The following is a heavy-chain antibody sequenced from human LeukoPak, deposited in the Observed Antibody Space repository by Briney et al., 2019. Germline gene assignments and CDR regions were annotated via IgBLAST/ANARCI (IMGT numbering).Heavy chain of an antibody. D-gene: IGHD6-13*01. V-gene: IGHV1-2*02. J-gene: IGHJ4*02. CDR2: TNPNSGGT. CDR1: GYTFTGYY. Sequence: EASVTVSCKASGYTFTGYYMHRVRQAPGQGLEWMGWTNPNSGGTNYAQKFQGRVTMTRDTSISTAYMELSRLRSDDTAVYYSARGSCEPYSSSCQLDYWGQGTLVTVSS. CDR3: ARGSCEPYSSSCQLDY.